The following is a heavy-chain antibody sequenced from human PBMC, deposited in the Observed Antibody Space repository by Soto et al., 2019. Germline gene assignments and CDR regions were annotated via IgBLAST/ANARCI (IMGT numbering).Heavy chain of an antibody. D-gene: IGHD3-22*01. J-gene: IGHJ4*02. CDR2: ISYDGSKK. V-gene: IGHV3-30-3*01. CDR1: GFTFSSYA. CDR3: ARGTGYYYDSSGFDY. Sequence: GGSLRLSCAASGFTFSSYAMHWVRQAPGKGLEWVAVISYDGSKKYYADSVKGRFTISRDNSKNTLYLQMNSLRAEDTAVYYCARGTGYYYDSSGFDYWGQGTLVTVS.